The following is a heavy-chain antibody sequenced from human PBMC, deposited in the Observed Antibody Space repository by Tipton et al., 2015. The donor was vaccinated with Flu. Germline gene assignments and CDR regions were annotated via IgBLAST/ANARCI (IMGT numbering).Heavy chain of an antibody. J-gene: IGHJ4*02. CDR3: VKGGRDNDY. CDR2: INSGEDT. V-gene: IGHV3-23*01. Sequence: SLRLSCAASGFTFSSYSMSWARQAPGKGLEWVSSINSGEDTFYADSVRGRFTISRDNSENTVYLQMNSLRAGDTAVYYCVKGGRDNDYWGQGTLVTVSS. D-gene: IGHD2-15*01. CDR1: GFTFSSYS.